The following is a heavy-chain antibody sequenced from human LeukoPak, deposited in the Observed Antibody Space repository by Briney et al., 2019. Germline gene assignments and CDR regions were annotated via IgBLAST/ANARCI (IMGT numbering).Heavy chain of an antibody. D-gene: IGHD2-15*01. CDR2: ISWDGDNI. J-gene: IGHJ4*02. CDR1: EFTFSNYG. CDR3: AKARGIAVSGGGFDS. Sequence: PGGSLRLSCAASEFTFSNYGMHWVRQAPGKGLEWVSGISWDGDNIAYADSVKGRFTISRDNAKNSLYLQMNSLRAEDMALYYCAKARGIAVSGGGFDSWGQGTLVTVSS. V-gene: IGHV3-9*03.